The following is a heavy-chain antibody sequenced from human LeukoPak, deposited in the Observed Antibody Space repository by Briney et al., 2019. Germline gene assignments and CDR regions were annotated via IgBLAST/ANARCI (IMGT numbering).Heavy chain of an antibody. J-gene: IGHJ5*02. Sequence: ASVTVSCKASGYTFTSYGISWVRQAPGKGLEWMGWISAYNGNTNYAQKLQGRVTMTTDTSTSTAYMELRSLRSDDTAVYYCARDLVYDFWSGYTSGNWFDPWGQGTLVTVSS. CDR3: ARDLVYDFWSGYTSGNWFDP. CDR2: ISAYNGNT. V-gene: IGHV1-18*01. D-gene: IGHD3-3*01. CDR1: GYTFTSYG.